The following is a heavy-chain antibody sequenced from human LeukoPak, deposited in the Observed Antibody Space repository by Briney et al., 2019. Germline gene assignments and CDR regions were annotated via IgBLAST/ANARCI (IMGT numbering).Heavy chain of an antibody. V-gene: IGHV4-59*08. CDR2: IYYSGST. CDR3: ASLRERSYYARGFDY. Sequence: PSETLSLTCTVSGGSISSYYWSWIRQPPGKGLEWIGYIYYSGSTYYNPSLKSRVTISVDTSKNQFSLKLSSVTAAVTAVYYCASLRERSYYARGFDYWGQGTLVTVSS. J-gene: IGHJ4*02. CDR1: GGSISSYY. D-gene: IGHD1-26*01.